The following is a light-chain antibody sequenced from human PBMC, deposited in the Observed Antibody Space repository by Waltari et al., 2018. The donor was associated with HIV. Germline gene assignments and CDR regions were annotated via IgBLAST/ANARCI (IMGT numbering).Light chain of an antibody. CDR3: QQYNNWPPRYT. J-gene: IGKJ2*01. CDR2: HTS. V-gene: IGKV3-15*01. CDR1: QSVSSN. Sequence: EIVMTQSPGTLSLFPGERVTLSCRASQSVSSNLAWYQQRPGQPPRLVIYHTSARATGIPARFSGSGSGTEFTLTISGLQSEDFAVYYCQQYNNWPPRYTFGQGTKLEI.